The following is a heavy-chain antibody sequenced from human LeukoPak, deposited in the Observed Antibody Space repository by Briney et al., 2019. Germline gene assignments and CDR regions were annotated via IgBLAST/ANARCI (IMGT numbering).Heavy chain of an antibody. V-gene: IGHV3-23*01. D-gene: IGHD1-26*01. CDR2: IRGSGVST. CDR1: GFTLCSYA. CDR3: AKDLGDYSGTYYNSFDP. Sequence: GGAPRLSCAAPGFTLCSYAMTWVRQAPGEGVEWVSAIRGSGVSTYYADSVKGRFTISRDNSRNTLYLQMNTLRAEDTAVYYCAKDLGDYSGTYYNSFDPWGQGTLVTVPS. J-gene: IGHJ5*02.